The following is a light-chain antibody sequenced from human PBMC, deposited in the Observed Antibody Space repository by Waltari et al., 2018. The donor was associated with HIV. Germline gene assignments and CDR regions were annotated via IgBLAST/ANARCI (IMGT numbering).Light chain of an antibody. CDR3: SSYTSTDTLL. J-gene: IGLJ2*01. CDR2: GVN. Sequence: QSALTQPASVSGSPGQSITISCTGANTDIGLYNLVSWYQQHPDRAPQLVIYGVNTRPSGVSDRFSGSKSGNTASLTISSLQAEDEADYYCSSYTSTDTLLFGGGTKLTVL. CDR1: NTDIGLYNL. V-gene: IGLV2-14*01.